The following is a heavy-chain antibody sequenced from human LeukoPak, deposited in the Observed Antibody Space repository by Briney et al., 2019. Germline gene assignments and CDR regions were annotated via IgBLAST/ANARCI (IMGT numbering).Heavy chain of an antibody. V-gene: IGHV4-59*12. CDR3: AREGGGGDYVWGSYHPYYYYMDV. CDR1: GGSISSYY. D-gene: IGHD3-16*01. CDR2: IYYSGST. Sequence: SETLSLTCTVSGGSISSYYWSWIRQPPGKGLEWIGYIYYSGSTNYNPSLKSRVTISVDTSKNQFSLKLSSVTAVDTAVYYCAREGGGGDYVWGSYHPYYYYMDVWGKGTTVTVSS. J-gene: IGHJ6*03.